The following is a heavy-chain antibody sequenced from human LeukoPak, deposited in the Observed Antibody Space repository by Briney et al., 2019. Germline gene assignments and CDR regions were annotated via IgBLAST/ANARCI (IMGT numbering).Heavy chain of an antibody. J-gene: IGHJ5*02. Sequence: SGTLSLTCTVSGGSISHYYWSWIRQPPEKGPEWIGYTYYGGSTKFNPSLKSRVAISVDTSKKQFSLNLTSVTAADTAVYYCARGPSVTSIGGPWGQGTLVTVSA. D-gene: IGHD4-17*01. V-gene: IGHV4-59*01. CDR1: GGSISHYY. CDR2: TYYGGST. CDR3: ARGPSVTSIGGP.